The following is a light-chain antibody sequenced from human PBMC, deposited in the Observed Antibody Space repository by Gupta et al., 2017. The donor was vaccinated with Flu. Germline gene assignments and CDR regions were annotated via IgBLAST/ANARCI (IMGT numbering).Light chain of an antibody. CDR1: SSAIGGNDY. V-gene: IGLV2-14*01. CDR3: PSHTSSPNFWV. Sequence: ITISSTESSSAIGGNDYVFWYQHHPAQAPNLLIYDVNSRPSAIATRFSGSKSATTASLTITGLQAEAGADYYCPSHTSSPNFWVFGGGTKLTVL. CDR2: DVN. J-gene: IGLJ3*02.